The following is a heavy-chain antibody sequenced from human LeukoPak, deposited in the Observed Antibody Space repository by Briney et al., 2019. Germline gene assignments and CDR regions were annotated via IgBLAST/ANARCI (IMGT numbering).Heavy chain of an antibody. CDR1: GYTFTSYG. CDR2: ISAYNGNT. D-gene: IGHD3-10*01. Sequence: ASVKVSCKASGYTFTSYGISWVRQVLGQGLDWMEWISAYNGNTNYAQKLQGRVTMTTDTSTSTAYMELRSLRSDDTAVYYCARDLPAWAMDSGEFDYWGQGTLVTVSS. J-gene: IGHJ4*02. CDR3: ARDLPAWAMDSGEFDY. V-gene: IGHV1-18*01.